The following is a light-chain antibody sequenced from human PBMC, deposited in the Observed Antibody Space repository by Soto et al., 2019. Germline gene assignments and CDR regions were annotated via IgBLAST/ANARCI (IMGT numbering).Light chain of an antibody. CDR1: QSVSSSY. J-gene: IGKJ1*01. CDR2: GAS. V-gene: IGKV3-20*01. CDR3: HKYGTSPWT. Sequence: ESVLTQAPGTLSLSPGERATLSCRASQSVSSSYLAWYQQKPGQAPRLLIYGASSRATGIPDRFSGSGSGTDFTLTISRLEPEDFAVYYRHKYGTSPWTFAQGTRVDTK.